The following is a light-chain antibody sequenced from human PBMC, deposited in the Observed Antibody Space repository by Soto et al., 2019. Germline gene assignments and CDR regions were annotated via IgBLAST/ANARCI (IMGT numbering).Light chain of an antibody. Sequence: QSSLPQPASLSGSPGQSITISCTGTSSDVGDYNYVSWYQQHPGKAPKLMIYEVSNRPSGVSNRFSGSKSGNTASLTISGLQAEDEADYYCSSYTSSNTYVFGTGTKVTVL. J-gene: IGLJ1*01. CDR1: SSDVGDYNY. CDR2: EVS. V-gene: IGLV2-14*01. CDR3: SSYTSSNTYV.